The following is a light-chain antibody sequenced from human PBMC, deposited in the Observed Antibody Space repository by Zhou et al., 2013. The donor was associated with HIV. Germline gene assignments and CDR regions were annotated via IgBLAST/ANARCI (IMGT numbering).Light chain of an antibody. V-gene: IGKV3-15*01. J-gene: IGKJ2*03. CDR1: QTIHNN. CDR2: GAS. CDR3: QQYGDSPSS. Sequence: EIVMSQSPATLSVSPGERVTLSCRASQTIHNNLAWYQQRPGQAPRLLIYGASTRATAIPVRFGGSGSGTEFTLTIDSLQSEDFAVYYCQQYGDSPSSFGLGTKLEI.